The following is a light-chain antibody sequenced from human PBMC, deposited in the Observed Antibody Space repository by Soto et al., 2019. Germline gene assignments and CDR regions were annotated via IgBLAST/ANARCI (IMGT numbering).Light chain of an antibody. CDR2: DVS. V-gene: IGKV1-5*01. CDR3: QQSNTFWT. CDR1: QSISNW. Sequence: GYRVTITCRASQSISNWLAWYQQKPGKAPKLLIYDVSSLESGVPSRFSGSGSGTEFTLTISSLQPDDFATYYCQQSNTFWTFGQGTKVDIK. J-gene: IGKJ1*01.